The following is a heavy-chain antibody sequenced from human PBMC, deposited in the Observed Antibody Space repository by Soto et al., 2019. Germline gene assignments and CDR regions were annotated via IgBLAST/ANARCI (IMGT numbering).Heavy chain of an antibody. CDR3: AHEAPGGWHFFAT. D-gene: IGHD6-19*01. CDR1: GFTFRTYG. V-gene: IGHV3-30*18. CDR2: ISYDGTKK. Sequence: QVQLVESGGGVVQPGRSLRLSCAASGFTFRTYGMHWVRQAPGKGLEWVADISYDGTKKYYSDSVKGRFTISRDNSKNTQYLQMNNLSTEDSAVYYCAHEAPGGWHFFATWGQGTLVTVSS. J-gene: IGHJ1*01.